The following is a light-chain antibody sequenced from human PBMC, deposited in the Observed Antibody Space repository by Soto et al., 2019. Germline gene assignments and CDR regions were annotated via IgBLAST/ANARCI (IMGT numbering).Light chain of an antibody. CDR1: QSISSY. CDR3: QQSFSTPYT. V-gene: IGKV1-39*01. J-gene: IGKJ2*01. CDR2: SAS. Sequence: DIQMTQPPSSLSASVGDRVTITCRASQSISSYLNWYQQIPGKAPTLLIYSASSLQSGVPSRFSGSASGTDFSLTISSLQPEDFATYYCQQSFSTPYTFGQGTRLEIK.